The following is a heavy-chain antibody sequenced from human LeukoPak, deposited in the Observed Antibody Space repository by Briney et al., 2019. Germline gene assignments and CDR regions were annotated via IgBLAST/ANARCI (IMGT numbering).Heavy chain of an antibody. V-gene: IGHV3-23*01. CDR1: GFTFRSYD. CDR2: ISGSGEST. J-gene: IGHJ4*02. Sequence: GGSLRLSCAVSGFTFRSYDMSWVRQAPGKGLEWVSGISGSGESTYYANSVKGRFSISRDTSKNALYLHMNSLRVEDTAVYYCARGQWLAKYYFDYWGQGTLVTVSS. D-gene: IGHD6-19*01. CDR3: ARGQWLAKYYFDY.